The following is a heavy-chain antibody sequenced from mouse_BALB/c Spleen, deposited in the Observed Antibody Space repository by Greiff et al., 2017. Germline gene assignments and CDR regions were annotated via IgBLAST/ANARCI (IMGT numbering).Heavy chain of an antibody. J-gene: IGHJ4*01. V-gene: IGHV5-17*02. D-gene: IGHD2-10*02. CDR3: ARSQYGSYGDYYAMDY. CDR1: GFTFSSFG. Sequence: EVKLMESGGGLVQPGGSRKLSCAASGFTFSSFGMHWVRQDPEKGLEWVAYISSGSSDIYYADTVKGQFTISRDNPKNTLFLQMTSLRSEDTAMYYCARSQYGSYGDYYAMDYWGQGTSVTVSS. CDR2: ISSGSSDI.